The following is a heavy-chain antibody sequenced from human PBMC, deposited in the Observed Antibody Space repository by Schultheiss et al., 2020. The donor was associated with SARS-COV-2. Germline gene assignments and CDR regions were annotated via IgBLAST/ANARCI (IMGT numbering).Heavy chain of an antibody. CDR3: ARDQDYGRNAFDI. Sequence: SETLSLTCTVSGASISSFYWSWIRQTPGKGLEWIGYIYYSVNTWYNPSLKSRVTISIDTSKNQFSLKLGSVTAADTAVYYCARDQDYGRNAFDIWGQGTMVTVSS. V-gene: IGHV4-59*01. J-gene: IGHJ3*02. D-gene: IGHD4/OR15-4a*01. CDR1: GASISSFY. CDR2: IYYSVNT.